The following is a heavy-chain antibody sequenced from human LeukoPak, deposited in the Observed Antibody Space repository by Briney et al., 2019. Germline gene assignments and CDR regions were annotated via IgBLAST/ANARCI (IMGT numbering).Heavy chain of an antibody. CDR2: IHPNIGGR. J-gene: IGHJ4*02. CDR3: ARLTGGSETN. D-gene: IGHD1-14*01. Sequence: ASVKVSCKASGYTFTDYHIQWVRQAPGQGPEWMGWIHPNIGGRNYAQKFEGRVTMSRDTSISTVYMERSSLRSDDTAMYYCARLTGGSETNWGQGTLVTVSA. V-gene: IGHV1-2*02. CDR1: GYTFTDYH.